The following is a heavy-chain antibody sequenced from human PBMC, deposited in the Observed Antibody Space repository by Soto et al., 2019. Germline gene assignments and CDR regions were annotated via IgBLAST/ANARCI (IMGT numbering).Heavy chain of an antibody. J-gene: IGHJ3*02. D-gene: IGHD2-21*01. CDR1: GFTFSSYA. CDR2: ISYDGSNK. CDR3: ASSEGLAAGI. Sequence: PGGSLRLSCAASGFTFSSYAMHWVRQAPGKGLEWVAVISYDGSNKYYADSVKGRFTISRDNSKNTLYLQMNSLRAEDTAVYYCASSEGLAAGIWGQGTMVTVSS. V-gene: IGHV3-30-3*01.